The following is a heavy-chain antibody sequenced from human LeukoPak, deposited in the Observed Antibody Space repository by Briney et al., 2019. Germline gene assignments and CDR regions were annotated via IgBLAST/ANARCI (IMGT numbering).Heavy chain of an antibody. J-gene: IGHJ4*02. CDR2: ISYSGST. V-gene: IGHV4-39*01. Sequence: SETLSLTCTVSGGSISSSSYYWGWIRQPQGRGLEWIGSISYSGSTYYNPSLKSRVTISVDTSKNQFSLKLSSVTAADTAVYYCARSVDSLLNFDYWGQGTLVTVSS. CDR3: ARSVDSLLNFDY. CDR1: GGSISSSSYY. D-gene: IGHD3-22*01.